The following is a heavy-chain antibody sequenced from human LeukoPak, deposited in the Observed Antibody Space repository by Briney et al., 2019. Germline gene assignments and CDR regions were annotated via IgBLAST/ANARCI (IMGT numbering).Heavy chain of an antibody. Sequence: PSETLSLTCTVSGGSISSSSYYWGWIRQPPGKGLEWIGYIYYSGSTNYNPSLKSRVTISVDTSKNQFSLKLSSVTAADTAVYYCARDPDGSQGYFDLWGRGTLVTVSS. J-gene: IGHJ2*01. D-gene: IGHD5-24*01. CDR1: GGSISSSSYY. CDR2: IYYSGST. V-gene: IGHV4-61*01. CDR3: ARDPDGSQGYFDL.